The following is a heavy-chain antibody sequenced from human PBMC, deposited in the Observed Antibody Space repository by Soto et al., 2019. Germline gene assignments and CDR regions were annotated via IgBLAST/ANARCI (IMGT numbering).Heavy chain of an antibody. CDR1: GGTFSSYA. Sequence: QVQLVQSGAEVKKPGSSVKVSCKASGGTFSSYAISWVRQAPGQGLEWMGGIIPIFGTANYAQKFQGRVTITADESTSTAYMELSSLRSEDTAVYYCARDRGSGCFAANLDAFDIWGQGTMVTVSS. J-gene: IGHJ3*02. CDR3: ARDRGSGCFAANLDAFDI. D-gene: IGHD6-19*01. V-gene: IGHV1-69*01. CDR2: IIPIFGTA.